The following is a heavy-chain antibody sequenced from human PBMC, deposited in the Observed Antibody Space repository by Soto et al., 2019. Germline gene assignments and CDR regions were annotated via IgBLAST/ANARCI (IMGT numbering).Heavy chain of an antibody. Sequence: QVQLQESGPGLVKPSETLSLTCTVSGGSISSYYWNWIRQPPGKGLEWIGYIYYSGSTNYSPSLKSRVTISVDTSKNQFSLKLSSVTAADTAVYYCAGEGTWSGYYYYAMDVWGQGTTVTVSS. CDR3: AGEGTWSGYYYYAMDV. V-gene: IGHV4-59*08. CDR1: GGSISSYY. D-gene: IGHD1-1*01. CDR2: IYYSGST. J-gene: IGHJ6*02.